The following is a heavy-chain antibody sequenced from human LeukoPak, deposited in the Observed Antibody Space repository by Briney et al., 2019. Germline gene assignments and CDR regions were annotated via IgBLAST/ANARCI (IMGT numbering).Heavy chain of an antibody. CDR2: ISAADDST. CDR1: GFTFNSYV. CDR3: AKGIYSSGWSYFDY. J-gene: IGHJ4*01. V-gene: IGHV3-23*01. Sequence: GGSLRLCCVASGFTFNSYVMSWVRQAPGKGLEWVSSISAADDSTYYADSVKGRFTISRDNSKNTLYLQMNSLRAEDTAVYYCAKGIYSSGWSYFDYWGHGTLVTVSS. D-gene: IGHD6-19*01.